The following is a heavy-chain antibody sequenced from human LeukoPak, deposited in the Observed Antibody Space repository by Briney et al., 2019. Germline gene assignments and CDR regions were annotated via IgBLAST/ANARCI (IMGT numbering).Heavy chain of an antibody. J-gene: IGHJ6*02. CDR1: GFTFTSYA. D-gene: IGHD3-22*01. CDR2: ISYDGSNK. Sequence: GGSLRLSCAASGFTFTSYAMSWVRQAPGKGLEWVAVISYDGSNKYYADSVKGRFTISRDNSKNTLYLQMNSLRAEDTAVYYCAKDVAYSYYYDSSGSDGRYYGMDVWGQGTTVTVSS. CDR3: AKDVAYSYYYDSSGSDGRYYGMDV. V-gene: IGHV3-30*18.